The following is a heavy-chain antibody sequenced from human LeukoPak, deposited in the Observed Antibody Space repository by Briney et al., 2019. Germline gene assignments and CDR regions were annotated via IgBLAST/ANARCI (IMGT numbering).Heavy chain of an antibody. Sequence: PSETLSLTCAVFGGSFSGYYWSWIRQSPEKGLEWIGEMSHTGATYYNPSLKSRVTISVDTSKNQFSLKLSSVTAADTAVYYCASLKRIAVAGTRLDYWGQGTLVTVSS. CDR3: ASLKRIAVAGTRLDY. CDR2: MSHTGAT. J-gene: IGHJ4*02. CDR1: GGSFSGYY. V-gene: IGHV4-34*01. D-gene: IGHD6-19*01.